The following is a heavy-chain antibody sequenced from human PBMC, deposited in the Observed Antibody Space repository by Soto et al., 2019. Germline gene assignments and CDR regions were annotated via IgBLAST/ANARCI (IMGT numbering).Heavy chain of an antibody. D-gene: IGHD3-3*01. V-gene: IGHV1-2*04. J-gene: IGHJ6*02. CDR3: ARSDSQLYYDFWSGYPGDV. Sequence: ASVKVSCKASGYTFTGYYMHWVRQAPGQGLEWMGWINPNSGGTNYAQKFQGWVTMTRDTPISTAYMELSRLRSDDTAVYYCARSDSQLYYDFWSGYPGDVWGQGTTVTVSS. CDR2: INPNSGGT. CDR1: GYTFTGYY.